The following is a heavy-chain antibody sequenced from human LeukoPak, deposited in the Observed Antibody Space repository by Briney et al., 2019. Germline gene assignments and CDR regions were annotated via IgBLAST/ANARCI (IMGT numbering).Heavy chain of an antibody. Sequence: SETLSLTCAVYGGSFSGYYWSWIRQPPGKGLEWIGEINHSGSTNYNPSLKSRVTISVDTSKNQFSLKLSSVTAADTAVYYCARGSILTGYYKRRMSYFDYWGQGTLVTVSS. J-gene: IGHJ4*02. CDR2: INHSGST. D-gene: IGHD3-9*01. V-gene: IGHV4-34*01. CDR3: ARGSILTGYYKRRMSYFDY. CDR1: GGSFSGYY.